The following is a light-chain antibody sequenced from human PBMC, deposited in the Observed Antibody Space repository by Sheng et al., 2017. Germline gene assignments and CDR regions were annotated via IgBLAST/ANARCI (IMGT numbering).Light chain of an antibody. V-gene: IGKV1-27*01. CDR3: QQYHSYPLT. CDR2: AAS. Sequence: DIQLTQSPSSLSASVGDRVTITCRASLGINNWLAWYQKKPGEPPKLLIYAASSLQLGVPSRFSGSGSGKDFTLTITNLQPEDSATYYCQQYHSYPLTFGGGTKV. J-gene: IGKJ4*01. CDR1: LGINNW.